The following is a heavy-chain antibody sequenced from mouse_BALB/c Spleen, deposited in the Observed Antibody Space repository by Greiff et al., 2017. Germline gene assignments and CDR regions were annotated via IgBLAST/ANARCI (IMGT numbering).Heavy chain of an antibody. Sequence: EVQLQQSGPELVKSGTSVKISCKASGYTFTDYNMHCVQQSHGKSLEWIGFIYPFNGGTDYNQKFKSKAIMTVDKSYSTEYMELRNLTSEDSAVYYCARGDGYFPLDYWGQGTTLTVSS. CDR3: ARGDGYFPLDY. CDR2: IYPFNGGT. V-gene: IGHV1S29*02. D-gene: IGHD2-3*01. CDR1: GYTFTDYN. J-gene: IGHJ2*01.